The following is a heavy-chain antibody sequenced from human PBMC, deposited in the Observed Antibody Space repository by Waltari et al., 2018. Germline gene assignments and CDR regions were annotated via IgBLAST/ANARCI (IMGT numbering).Heavy chain of an antibody. CDR2: IYPGDSDT. Sequence: EVQLVQSGAEVRKTGESLEISCKASGYKLPTYWIGWVRQMPGKGLEWMGNIYPGDSDTRYSPSFRGQVTISADNSVNTAYLQWSSLKASDTAIYYCVTHPARWDDLFSGYFDVFSGWGQGTLVTVSS. V-gene: IGHV5-51*03. J-gene: IGHJ3*01. CDR1: GYKLPTYW. CDR3: VTHPARWDDLFSGYFDVFSG. D-gene: IGHD3-3*01.